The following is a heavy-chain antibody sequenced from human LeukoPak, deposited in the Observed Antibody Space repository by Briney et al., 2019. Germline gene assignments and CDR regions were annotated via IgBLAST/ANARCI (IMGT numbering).Heavy chain of an antibody. V-gene: IGHV2-5*01. CDR3: AHRLETAAYGDNLFDP. J-gene: IGHJ5*02. Sequence: SGPTLVNPTQTLTLTCTFSGFSLSTNGVGVGWIRQPPGKVLEWLALIYWNDDKRYSPSLKSRLTITKDTSKNQVVLTMTNMDPVDTATYYCAHRLETAAYGDNLFDPWGQGTLVTVSS. CDR2: IYWNDDK. D-gene: IGHD4-17*01. CDR1: GFSLSTNGVG.